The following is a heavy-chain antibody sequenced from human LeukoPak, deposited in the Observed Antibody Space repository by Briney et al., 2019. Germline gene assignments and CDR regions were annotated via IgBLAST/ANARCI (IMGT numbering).Heavy chain of an antibody. Sequence: GRSLRLSCAASGFTFSSYAMSWVRQAPGKGLEWVSGISGSGGSTYYADSVKGRFTISRDNSKNTLYMQMNSLRAEDTAVYYCAKNYDYVWGSYRLGYYFDYWGQGTLVTVSS. CDR2: ISGSGGST. J-gene: IGHJ4*02. V-gene: IGHV3-23*01. D-gene: IGHD3-16*02. CDR1: GFTFSSYA. CDR3: AKNYDYVWGSYRLGYYFDY.